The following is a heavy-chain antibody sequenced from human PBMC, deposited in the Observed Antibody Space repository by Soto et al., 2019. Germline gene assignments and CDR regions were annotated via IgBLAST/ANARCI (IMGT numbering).Heavy chain of an antibody. CDR3: AKTPQYMTAGGADY. J-gene: IGHJ4*02. CDR2: LSNSGYRT. Sequence: EVQLLESGGGLVQPGGSLRLSCAASGFTFSSYAMSWVRRAPGKGLEWVSSLSNSGYRTYYADSVKGRFIISRDNSKDTLYLQMNSLRAEDTAVYYCAKTPQYMTAGGADYWGQGIPVTVSS. CDR1: GFTFSSYA. D-gene: IGHD6-6*01. V-gene: IGHV3-23*01.